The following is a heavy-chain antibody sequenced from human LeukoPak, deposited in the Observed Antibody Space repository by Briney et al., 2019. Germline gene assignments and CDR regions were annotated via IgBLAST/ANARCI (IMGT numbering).Heavy chain of an antibody. V-gene: IGHV3-30*18. Sequence: PGGSLRLSCAASGFTFSSYGMHWVRQAPGKGLEWVAVISYDGSNKYYGDSVKGRFTISRDNSKNTLYLQMNSLGGEDTAVYYCAKDHVWGFGYYFDDWGQGTLVTVSS. CDR1: GFTFSSYG. J-gene: IGHJ4*02. CDR2: ISYDGSNK. D-gene: IGHD3-16*01. CDR3: AKDHVWGFGYYFDD.